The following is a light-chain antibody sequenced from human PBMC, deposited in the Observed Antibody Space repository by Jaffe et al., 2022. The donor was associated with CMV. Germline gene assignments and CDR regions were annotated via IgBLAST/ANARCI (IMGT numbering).Light chain of an antibody. Sequence: QSVLTQAPSASGTPGQRVTISCSGSTSNIGTNHVHWYHQLPGTAPTLLIYRTSMRPSGVSDRFSGSKSGTSASLAISRLRSEDEAEYFCATWDDTLSSLIFGGGTKLTVL. CDR1: TSNIGTNH. J-gene: IGLJ2*01. CDR3: ATWDDTLSSLI. CDR2: RTS. V-gene: IGLV1-47*01.